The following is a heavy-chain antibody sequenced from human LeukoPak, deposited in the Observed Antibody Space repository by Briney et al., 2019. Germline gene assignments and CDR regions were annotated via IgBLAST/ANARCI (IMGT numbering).Heavy chain of an antibody. CDR3: ARVPSGTVTTYLDY. Sequence: ASVKVSCKASGYTFTSYYMHWVRQAPGQGLEWMGWISAYNGNTNYAQKLQGRVTMTTDTSTSTAYMELRSLRSDDTAVYYCARVPSGTVTTYLDYWGQGTLVTVSS. J-gene: IGHJ4*02. V-gene: IGHV1-18*04. CDR2: ISAYNGNT. CDR1: GYTFTSYY. D-gene: IGHD4-17*01.